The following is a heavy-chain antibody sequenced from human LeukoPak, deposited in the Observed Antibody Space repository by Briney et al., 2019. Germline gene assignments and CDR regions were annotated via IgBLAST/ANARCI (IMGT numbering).Heavy chain of an antibody. CDR3: ARRGSTSGNLDY. J-gene: IGHJ4*02. CDR1: GYTFTGYY. Sequence: ASXXVSCKASGYTFTGYYMHWVRQAPGQGLEWMGRINPNSGGTNYAQKFQGRVTMTRDTSIRTAYMELSRLRSDDTAVYYCARRGSTSGNLDYWGQGTLVTVSS. D-gene: IGHD2-2*01. V-gene: IGHV1-2*06. CDR2: INPNSGGT.